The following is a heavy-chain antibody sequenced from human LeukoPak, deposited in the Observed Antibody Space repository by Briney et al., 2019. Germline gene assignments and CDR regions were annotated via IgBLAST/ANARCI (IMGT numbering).Heavy chain of an antibody. D-gene: IGHD2-2*01. J-gene: IGHJ6*03. Sequence: PGGSLRLSCAASGFTFSSYAMSWVRQAPGKGLEWVSAISGSGGSTYYADSVKGRFTISRDNSKNTLYLQMNSLRAEDTAVYYCAKAIYCSSTSCAHYYYYMDVWGKGTTVTTSS. V-gene: IGHV3-23*01. CDR2: ISGSGGST. CDR1: GFTFSSYA. CDR3: AKAIYCSSTSCAHYYYYMDV.